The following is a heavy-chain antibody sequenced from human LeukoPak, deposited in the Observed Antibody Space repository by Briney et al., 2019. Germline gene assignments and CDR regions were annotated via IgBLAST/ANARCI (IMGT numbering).Heavy chain of an antibody. CDR1: GGTFSSYA. J-gene: IGHJ6*03. Sequence: GASVKVSCKASGGTFSSYAISWVRQAPGQGLEWMGGIIPIFGTANYAQKFQGRVTITTDESTSTAYMELSSLRSEDTAVYYCASSTPPLRFLEWLSPGDYYYYMDVWGKGTTVTVSS. V-gene: IGHV1-69*05. D-gene: IGHD3-3*01. CDR3: ASSTPPLRFLEWLSPGDYYYYMDV. CDR2: IIPIFGTA.